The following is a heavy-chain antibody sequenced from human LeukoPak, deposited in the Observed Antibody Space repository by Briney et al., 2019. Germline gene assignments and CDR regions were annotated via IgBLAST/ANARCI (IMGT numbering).Heavy chain of an antibody. V-gene: IGHV3-30*03. CDR1: GFAFSTYA. D-gene: IGHD2-8*01. CDR3: ARARLQWEMPYPRFDS. J-gene: IGHJ4*02. Sequence: GSLRLSCSASGFAFSTYAMHWVRQAPGKGLEWVAVISYDGSYKDYGDPVKGRFTLSRDNSKSTVFLEMSSLRAEDTAVYHCARARLQWEMPYPRFDSWGQGTLVTVSS. CDR2: ISYDGSYK.